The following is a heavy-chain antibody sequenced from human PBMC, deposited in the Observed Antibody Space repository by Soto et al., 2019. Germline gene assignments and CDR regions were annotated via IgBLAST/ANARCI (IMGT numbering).Heavy chain of an antibody. CDR2: IYSGGST. CDR1: GFTVSTYY. Sequence: EVQLVESGGGLIQPGGSLGLSCAVSGFTVSTYYMSWVRQAPGKGLEWVSVIYSGGSTYYADSVRGRFTISRDSSKNTLHLQMNSLRAEDTAVYYCARTSNSRGNNYFYYGLDVWGQGTTVTVSS. D-gene: IGHD4-4*01. CDR3: ARTSNSRGNNYFYYGLDV. J-gene: IGHJ6*02. V-gene: IGHV3-53*01.